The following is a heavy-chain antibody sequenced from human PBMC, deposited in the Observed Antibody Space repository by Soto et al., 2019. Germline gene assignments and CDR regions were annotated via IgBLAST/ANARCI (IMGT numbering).Heavy chain of an antibody. CDR1: GFTFSSYG. J-gene: IGHJ4*02. CDR2: ISYDGSNK. D-gene: IGHD3-22*01. V-gene: IGHV3-30*03. CDR3: ARAAYYYDSSGYYSLGY. Sequence: QVQLVESGGGVVQPGRSLRLSCAASGFTFSSYGMHWVRQAPGKGLEWVAVISYDGSNKYYADSVKGRFTISRDNSKNTLYLQMNSLRAEDTAVYYCARAAYYYDSSGYYSLGYWGQGTLVTVSS.